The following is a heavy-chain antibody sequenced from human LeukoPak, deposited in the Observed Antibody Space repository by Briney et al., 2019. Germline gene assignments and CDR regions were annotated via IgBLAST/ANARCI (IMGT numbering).Heavy chain of an antibody. D-gene: IGHD3-3*01. Sequence: PGGSLRLSCAASGFTFSSYAMHWVRQAPGKGLEWVAVISYDGSNKYYADSVKGRFTISRDNSKNTLYLQMNSLRAEDTAVYYCARAPRILEWLFYFDYWGQGTLVTVSS. CDR1: GFTFSSYA. CDR2: ISYDGSNK. J-gene: IGHJ4*02. CDR3: ARAPRILEWLFYFDY. V-gene: IGHV3-30-3*01.